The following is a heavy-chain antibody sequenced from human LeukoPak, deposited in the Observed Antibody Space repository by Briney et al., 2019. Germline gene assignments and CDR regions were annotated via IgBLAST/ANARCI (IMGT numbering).Heavy chain of an antibody. D-gene: IGHD6-13*01. CDR3: AKGSAAAGSVVVIIDY. CDR1: GFTFSSYA. Sequence: GGSLRLSCAASGFTFSSYAMSWVRQAPGKGLEWVSAISGSGGSTYYADSVKGRFTNSRDNSKNTLYLQMNSLRAEDTAVYYCAKGSAAAGSVVVIIDYWGQGTLVTVSS. CDR2: ISGSGGST. V-gene: IGHV3-23*01. J-gene: IGHJ4*02.